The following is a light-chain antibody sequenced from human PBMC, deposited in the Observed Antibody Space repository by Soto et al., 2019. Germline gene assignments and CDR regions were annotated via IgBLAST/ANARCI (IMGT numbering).Light chain of an antibody. J-gene: IGLJ1*01. CDR2: DVS. V-gene: IGLV2-14*01. Sequence: QSALTQPASVSGSPGQSIAISCTGTSSDVGGYNYVSWYQQHPGKAPKLMIYDVSNRPSGVSNRFSGSKSGNTASLTISGLQGEDEADYYCSSYTSSTVYVFGTGTKVTVL. CDR1: SSDVGGYNY. CDR3: SSYTSSTVYV.